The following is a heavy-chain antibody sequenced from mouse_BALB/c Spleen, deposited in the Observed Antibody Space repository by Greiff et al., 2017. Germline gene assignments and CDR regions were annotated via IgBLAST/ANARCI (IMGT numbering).Heavy chain of an antibody. CDR2: ISSGGST. Sequence: EVKVVESGGGLVKPGGSLKLSCAASGFTFSSYAMSWVRQTPEKRLEWVASISSGGSTYYPDSVKGRFTISRDNARNILYLQMSSLRSEDTAMYYCAREYGNWWNYWGQGTTLTVSS. J-gene: IGHJ2*01. V-gene: IGHV5-6-5*01. D-gene: IGHD2-10*02. CDR1: GFTFSSYA. CDR3: AREYGNWWNY.